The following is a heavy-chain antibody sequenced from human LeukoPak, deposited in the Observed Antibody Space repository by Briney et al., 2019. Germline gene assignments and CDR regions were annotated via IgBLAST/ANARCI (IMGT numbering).Heavy chain of an antibody. V-gene: IGHV4-4*07. Sequence: SETLSLTCTVSGGSISSYYWSWIRQPAGKGLEWIGRIYTSGSTNYNPSLKSRVTISVDTSKNQFSLKLSSVTAADTAVYYCARDCSGGSCYYFDYWGQGTLVTVSS. CDR2: IYTSGST. CDR3: ARDCSGGSCYYFDY. CDR1: GGSISSYY. D-gene: IGHD2-15*01. J-gene: IGHJ4*02.